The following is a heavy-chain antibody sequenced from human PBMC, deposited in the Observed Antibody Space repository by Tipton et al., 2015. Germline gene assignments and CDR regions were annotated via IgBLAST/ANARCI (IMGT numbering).Heavy chain of an antibody. J-gene: IGHJ5*02. V-gene: IGHV3-7*01. Sequence: SLRLSCAASGFTFSNFWMTWFRQAPGKELEWVATIKQDGGEKYFVDSVKGRFTISRDNAQNSLYLQMDSLRAEDTAVYYCARPHCVSTDCYTGRFDPWGQGTLVTVSS. CDR3: ARPHCVSTDCYTGRFDP. D-gene: IGHD2-2*01. CDR2: IKQDGGEK. CDR1: GFTFSNFW.